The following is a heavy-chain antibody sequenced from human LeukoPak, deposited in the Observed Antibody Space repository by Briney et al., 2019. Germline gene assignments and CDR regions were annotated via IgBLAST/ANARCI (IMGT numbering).Heavy chain of an antibody. Sequence: GGSLRLSCAASGFTFDDYGMSWVRHGPGKGLEWVSGISWNGGYIGYVDSVKGRFTISRDNAKNSLYLQMNSLRAEDTALYYCARGYYDSSGKGGYFLDSWGQGTLVTVSS. J-gene: IGHJ4*02. CDR1: GFTFDDYG. V-gene: IGHV3-20*04. CDR2: ISWNGGYI. D-gene: IGHD3-22*01. CDR3: ARGYYDSSGKGGYFLDS.